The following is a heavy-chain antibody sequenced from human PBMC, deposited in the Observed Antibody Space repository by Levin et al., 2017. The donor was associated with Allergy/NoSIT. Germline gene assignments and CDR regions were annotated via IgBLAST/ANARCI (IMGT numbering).Heavy chain of an antibody. CDR3: ARGRTPGSGSYSY. D-gene: IGHD3-10*01. V-gene: IGHV4-34*01. Sequence: SETLSLTCAVYGGSFSGYYWSWIRQPPGKGLEWIGEINHSGSTSYNPSLKSRVIISVDTSKNQFSLKLSSVTAADTAVYYCARGRTPGSGSYSYWGQGTLVTVSS. CDR2: INHSGST. CDR1: GGSFSGYY. J-gene: IGHJ4*02.